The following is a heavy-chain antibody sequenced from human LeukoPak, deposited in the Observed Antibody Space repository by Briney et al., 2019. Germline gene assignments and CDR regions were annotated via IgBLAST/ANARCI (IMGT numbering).Heavy chain of an antibody. CDR1: GFIYSTYG. V-gene: IGHV3-48*04. Sequence: GGSLRLSCAASGFIYSTYGMHWVRQAPGKGLECISYITSSGGSSGLQLYYTDSVQGRFTISRDNATVYLQMNRLRADDTAVYYCARGTYYSGSGLGNWFDPWGQGTLVTVSS. D-gene: IGHD3-10*01. CDR2: ITSSGGSSGLQL. J-gene: IGHJ5*02. CDR3: ARGTYYSGSGLGNWFDP.